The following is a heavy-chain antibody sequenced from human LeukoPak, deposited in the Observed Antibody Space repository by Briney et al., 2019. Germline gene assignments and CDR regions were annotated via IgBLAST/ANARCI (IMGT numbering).Heavy chain of an antibody. J-gene: IGHJ4*02. D-gene: IGHD3-22*01. CDR2: IWYGGSNK. CDR3: AKGDSSGYYVYDY. Sequence: PGRSLSLSCAASGFTFSSFGMHWVRQAPDKGLEWVAVIWYGGSNKYYADSVKGRFTISRDNSKNTLYLQMNGLRAEDTAVYYCAKGDSSGYYVYDYWGQGTLVTVSS. V-gene: IGHV3-33*06. CDR1: GFTFSSFG.